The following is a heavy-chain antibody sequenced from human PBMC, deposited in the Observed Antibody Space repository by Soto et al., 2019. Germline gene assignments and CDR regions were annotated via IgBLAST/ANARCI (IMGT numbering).Heavy chain of an antibody. CDR3: AKDLGGYCSSTSCYGGVDY. CDR1: GFTFSSYG. V-gene: IGHV3-30*18. J-gene: IGHJ4*02. CDR2: ISYDGSNK. D-gene: IGHD2-2*01. Sequence: QVQLVESGGGVVQPGRSLRLSCAASGFTFSSYGMHWLRQAPGKGLEWVAVISYDGSNKYYADSVTGRFTISRDNSKNTLYIEMNSLRAEDTSVYYCAKDLGGYCSSTSCYGGVDYWGRGTRVTVSS.